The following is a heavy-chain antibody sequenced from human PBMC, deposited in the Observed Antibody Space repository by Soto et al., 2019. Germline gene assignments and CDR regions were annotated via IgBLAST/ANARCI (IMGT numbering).Heavy chain of an antibody. CDR2: IYYSGST. CDR1: GGSISSYY. V-gene: IGHV4-59*08. D-gene: IGHD1-1*01. Sequence: QVQLQESGPGLVKPSETLSLTCTVSGGSISSYYWSWIRQPPGKGLEWIGYIYYSGSTNYNPSLNSRVTISVDTYKNQFSLKLSSVTAAATAENYCDRRYGYSFDYWGQGTLVTVSS. CDR3: DRRYGYSFDY. J-gene: IGHJ4*02.